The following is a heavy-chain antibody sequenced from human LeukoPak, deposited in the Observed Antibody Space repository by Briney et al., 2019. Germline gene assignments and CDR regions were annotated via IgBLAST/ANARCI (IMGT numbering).Heavy chain of an antibody. Sequence: GGSLRLSCAASGFTFSNAWMNWVRQAPGKGLEWVSYISSSSSTIYYADSVKGRFTISRDNAKNSLYLQMKSLRAEDTAVYYCARAAAGTLDYWGQGTLVTVSS. D-gene: IGHD6-13*01. CDR2: ISSSSSTI. V-gene: IGHV3-48*01. CDR3: ARAAAGTLDY. J-gene: IGHJ4*02. CDR1: GFTFSNAW.